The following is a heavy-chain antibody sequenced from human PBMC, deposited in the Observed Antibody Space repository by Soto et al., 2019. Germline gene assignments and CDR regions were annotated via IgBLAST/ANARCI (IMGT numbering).Heavy chain of an antibody. V-gene: IGHV4-30-4*01. CDR3: VRDGTKTLRDWFDP. Sequence: SETLSLTCPVSGGSISSGDYYWSWIRQPPGKGLEWIGYIYYSGTTDYNPSLKSRVMMSVDTSKKQFSLKLRSVTAADTAVYYCVRDGTKTLRDWFDPWGQGMSVTVSS. D-gene: IGHD1-1*01. CDR1: GGSISSGDYY. CDR2: IYYSGTT. J-gene: IGHJ5*02.